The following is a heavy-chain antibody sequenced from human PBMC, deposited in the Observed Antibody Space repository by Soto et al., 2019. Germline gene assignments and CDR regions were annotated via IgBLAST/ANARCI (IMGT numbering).Heavy chain of an antibody. CDR3: ASTGLFSGETYGMDV. V-gene: IGHV1-3*01. CDR2: INAGNGNT. CDR1: GYTFTNYA. D-gene: IGHD2-15*01. J-gene: IGHJ6*02. Sequence: VASVKVSCKASGYTFTNYAVHWVRQAPGQRLEWMGWINAGNGNTKYSQKFQGRVTITRDTSASTAYMELSSLRSEDTAVYYCASTGLFSGETYGMDVWGQGTTVTVSS.